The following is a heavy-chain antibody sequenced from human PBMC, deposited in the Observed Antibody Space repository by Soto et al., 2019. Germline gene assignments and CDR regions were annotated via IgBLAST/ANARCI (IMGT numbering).Heavy chain of an antibody. D-gene: IGHD2-15*01. J-gene: IGHJ6*02. CDR3: ARYCSGGSCYFYYYYGMDV. Sequence: SVKVSCKASGGTFSSYAISWVRRAPGQGLEWMGGIIPIFGTANYAQKFQGRVTITADESTSTAYMELSSLRSEDTAVYYCARYCSGGSCYFYYYYGMDVWGQGTTVTVSS. CDR2: IIPIFGTA. V-gene: IGHV1-69*13. CDR1: GGTFSSYA.